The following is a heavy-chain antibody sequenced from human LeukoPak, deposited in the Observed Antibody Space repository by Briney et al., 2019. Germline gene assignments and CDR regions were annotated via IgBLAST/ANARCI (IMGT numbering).Heavy chain of an antibody. J-gene: IGHJ4*02. Sequence: ASVKVSCKVSGYTLTELSMHWVRQAPGKGLEWMGGFDPEDGETIYAQKFQGRVTMTEDTSTDTAYMELSSLRSEDTAVYYCATAKASVASVTHFDYWGQGTLVTVSS. CDR1: GYTLTELS. V-gene: IGHV1-24*01. CDR3: ATAKASVASVTHFDY. CDR2: FDPEDGET. D-gene: IGHD2-15*01.